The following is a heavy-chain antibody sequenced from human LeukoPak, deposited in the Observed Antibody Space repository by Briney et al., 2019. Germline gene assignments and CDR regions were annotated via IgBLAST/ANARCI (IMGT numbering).Heavy chain of an antibody. D-gene: IGHD3-10*01. CDR2: IIPILGIA. Sequence: ASVKVSCKASGGTFSSYAISWVRQAPGQGLEWMGRIIPILGIANYAQKFQGRVTITADKSTSTAYMELSSLRSEDTAVYYCARMARRSYYYGSGTRNWFYPWGQGTLVTVSS. CDR1: GGTFSSYA. CDR3: ARMARRSYYYGSGTRNWFYP. V-gene: IGHV1-69*04. J-gene: IGHJ5*02.